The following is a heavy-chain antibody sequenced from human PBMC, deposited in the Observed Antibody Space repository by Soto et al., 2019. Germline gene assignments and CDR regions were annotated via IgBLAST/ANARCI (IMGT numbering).Heavy chain of an antibody. CDR1: GGSFSGYY. CDR3: ARRNYSNYGGRGRWFDP. D-gene: IGHD4-4*01. V-gene: IGHV4-34*01. J-gene: IGHJ5*02. Sequence: KTSETLSLTCAVYGGSFSGYYWSWIRQPPGKGLEWIGEINHSGSTNYNPSLKSRVTISVDTSKNQFSLKLSSVTAADTAVYYCARRNYSNYGGRGRWFDPWGQGTLVTVSS. CDR2: INHSGST.